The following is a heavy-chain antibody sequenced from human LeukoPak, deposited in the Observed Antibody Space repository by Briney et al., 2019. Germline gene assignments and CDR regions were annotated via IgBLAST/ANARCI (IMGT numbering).Heavy chain of an antibody. Sequence: MASETLSLTCTVSGYSISSGYYWGWIRQPPGKGLEWIGSIYHSGSTYYNPSLKSRVTISVDTSKNQFSLKLSSVTAADTAVYYCARGAGSSWYYFDYWGQGALVTVSS. CDR2: IYHSGST. D-gene: IGHD6-13*01. CDR1: GYSISSGYY. CDR3: ARGAGSSWYYFDY. V-gene: IGHV4-38-2*02. J-gene: IGHJ4*02.